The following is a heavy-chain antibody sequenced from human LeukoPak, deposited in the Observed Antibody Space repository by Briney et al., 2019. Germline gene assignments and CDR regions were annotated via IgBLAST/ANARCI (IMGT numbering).Heavy chain of an antibody. Sequence: GGSLRLSCAASGFTFSSYGMTWVRQAPGKGLEWVSAISGSGGSTYYADSVKGRFTISRDNSKNTLYLQMNSLRAEDTAVYYCAKMYYDFWSGYYAPFDYWGQGTLVTVSS. CDR1: GFTFSSYG. J-gene: IGHJ4*02. CDR3: AKMYYDFWSGYYAPFDY. V-gene: IGHV3-23*01. D-gene: IGHD3-3*01. CDR2: ISGSGGST.